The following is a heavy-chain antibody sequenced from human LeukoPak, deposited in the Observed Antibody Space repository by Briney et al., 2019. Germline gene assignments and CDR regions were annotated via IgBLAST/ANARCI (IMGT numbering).Heavy chain of an antibody. CDR2: IYYSGNT. CDR1: GFTFSDYY. V-gene: IGHV4-39*01. Sequence: GSLRLSCAASGFTFSDYYMSWIRQPPGKGLEWIGSIYYSGNTYYNASLKSQVSISIDTSKNQFSLKLTSVTAADTAVYYCARQTGSGLFILPGGQGTLVTVSS. CDR3: ARQTGSGLFILP. J-gene: IGHJ4*02. D-gene: IGHD3/OR15-3a*01.